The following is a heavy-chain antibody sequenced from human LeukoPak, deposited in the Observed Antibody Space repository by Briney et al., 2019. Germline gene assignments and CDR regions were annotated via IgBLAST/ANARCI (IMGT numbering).Heavy chain of an antibody. D-gene: IGHD3-10*01. CDR1: GYSISSGYY. V-gene: IGHV4-38-2*02. J-gene: IGHJ4*02. CDR3: ARDLRVRGGDY. CDR2: IFHSGNT. Sequence: SETLSLTCTVSGYSISSGYYWGWIRQPPGKGLEWIGSIFHSGNTFYNPSLKSRVTISVDTSKNQFSLKLSSVTAADTAVYYCARDLRVRGGDYWGQGTLVSVSS.